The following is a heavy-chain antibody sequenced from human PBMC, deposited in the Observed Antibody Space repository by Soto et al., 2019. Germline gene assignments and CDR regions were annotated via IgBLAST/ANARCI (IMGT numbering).Heavy chain of an antibody. CDR2: IIPIFGTA. V-gene: IGHV1-69*13. CDR3: ATRPHLEWLLRPRGFDP. Sequence: SVKVSCKASGGTFSGYAISWVRQAPGQGLEWMGGIIPIFGTANYAQKFQGRVTITADESTSTAYMELSSLRSEDTAVYYCATRPHLEWLLRPRGFDPWGQGTLVTVSS. J-gene: IGHJ5*02. D-gene: IGHD3-3*01. CDR1: GGTFSGYA.